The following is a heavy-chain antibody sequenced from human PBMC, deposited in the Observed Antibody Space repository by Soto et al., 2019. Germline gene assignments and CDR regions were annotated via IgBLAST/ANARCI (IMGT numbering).Heavy chain of an antibody. CDR3: ARERGGYGLFDS. J-gene: IGHJ4*02. CDR2: IYPSGMP. D-gene: IGHD5-18*01. CDR1: GGSISNAAYS. V-gene: IGHV4-30-2*01. Sequence: SETLSLTCTVSGGSISNAAYSWSWIRQPPGKGLEWIGYIYPSGMPFYNPSLRSRVTISIDRSNDQFSLNLKSVTAADTAVYYCARERGGYGLFDSGGQGTLVTVYS.